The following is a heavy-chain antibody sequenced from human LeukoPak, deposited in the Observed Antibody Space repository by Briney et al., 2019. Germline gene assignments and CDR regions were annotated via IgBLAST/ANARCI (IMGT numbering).Heavy chain of an antibody. Sequence: SETLSLTCTVSGGSISSSSYYWGWIRQPPGKGLEWIGSIYYSGSTYYNPSLKSRVTISVDTSKNQFSLKLSSVTAADTAVYYCARDDKFDPWGQGTLVTVSS. J-gene: IGHJ5*02. CDR3: ARDDKFDP. CDR1: GGSISSSSYY. V-gene: IGHV4-39*07. CDR2: IYYSGST.